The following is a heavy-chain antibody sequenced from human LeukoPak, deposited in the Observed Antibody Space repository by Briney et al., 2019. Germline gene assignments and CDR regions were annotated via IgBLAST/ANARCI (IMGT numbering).Heavy chain of an antibody. CDR1: GGSISSSSYY. CDR2: IYYSGST. CDR3: ARVDTAMANDAFDI. J-gene: IGHJ3*02. D-gene: IGHD5-18*01. V-gene: IGHV4-39*07. Sequence: PSETLSLTCTASGGSISSSSYYWGWIRQPPGKGLEWIGSIYYSGSTYYNPSLKSRVTISVDTSKNQFSLKLSSVTAADTAVYYCARVDTAMANDAFDIWGQGTMVTVSS.